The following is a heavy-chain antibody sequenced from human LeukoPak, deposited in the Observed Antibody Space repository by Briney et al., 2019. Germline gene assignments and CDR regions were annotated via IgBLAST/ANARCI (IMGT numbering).Heavy chain of an antibody. CDR3: ARTLAVAGLFDY. V-gene: IGHV3-21*01. Sequence: GGALRLSCVPPGDTFSSDSMNWVRQTPGKGLEWVSSISSSSSYIYYADSVKGRFTISRDNAKNSLYLQMNSLRAEDTAVYYCARTLAVAGLFDYWGQGTLVTVSS. D-gene: IGHD6-19*01. J-gene: IGHJ4*02. CDR2: ISSSSSYI. CDR1: GDTFSSDS.